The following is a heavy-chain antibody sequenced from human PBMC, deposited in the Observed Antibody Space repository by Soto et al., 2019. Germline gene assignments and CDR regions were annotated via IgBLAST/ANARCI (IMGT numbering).Heavy chain of an antibody. CDR2: INPNSSGT. V-gene: IGHV1-2*04. Sequence: GASVKVSCKASGYTFTGYYMHWVRQAPGQGLEWMGWINPNSSGTNYAQKFQGWVTMTRDTSISTAYMELSRLRSDDTAVYYCARIRSSYCSSTSCHNDAFDIWGQGTMVT. CDR3: ARIRSSYCSSTSCHNDAFDI. J-gene: IGHJ3*02. D-gene: IGHD2-2*02. CDR1: GYTFTGYY.